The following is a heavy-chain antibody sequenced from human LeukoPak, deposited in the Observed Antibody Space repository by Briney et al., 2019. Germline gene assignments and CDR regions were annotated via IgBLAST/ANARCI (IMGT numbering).Heavy chain of an antibody. CDR2: IIPIFGTA. Sequence: ASVKVSCEAFGGTFSSYAISWVRQVPGQGLEWMGGIIPIFGTANYAQKFQDRVTITADKSTSTAYMELSSLRSEDTAMYYCAKTPSIAVAVSPSFDYWGQGTLVTVSS. D-gene: IGHD6-19*01. V-gene: IGHV1-69*06. CDR1: GGTFSSYA. CDR3: AKTPSIAVAVSPSFDY. J-gene: IGHJ4*02.